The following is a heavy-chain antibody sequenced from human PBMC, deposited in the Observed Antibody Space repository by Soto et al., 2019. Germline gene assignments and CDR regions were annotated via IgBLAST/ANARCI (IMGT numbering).Heavy chain of an antibody. V-gene: IGHV3-23*01. CDR2: ISGSGGST. Sequence: GGSLRLSCAASGLTFSSYAMSWVRQAPGKGLEWVSAISGSGGSTFYADSVKGRFTISRDNSKNTLFLQMNSLRAEDTAVYYCAGRIAVAGTLAYWGQGTLVTVSS. CDR1: GLTFSSYA. J-gene: IGHJ4*02. CDR3: AGRIAVAGTLAY. D-gene: IGHD6-19*01.